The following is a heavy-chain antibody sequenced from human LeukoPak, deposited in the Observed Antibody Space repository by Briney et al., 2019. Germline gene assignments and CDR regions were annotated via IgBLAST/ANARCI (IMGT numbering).Heavy chain of an antibody. V-gene: IGHV1-69*13. CDR1: GGTFSSYA. J-gene: IGHJ3*02. D-gene: IGHD1-26*01. CDR3: ARGREESIKSPSLGASRHSPPVAFDI. Sequence: ASVKVSCKASGGTFSSYAISWVRQAPGQGLEWMGGIIPIFGTANYAQKFQGRVTITADESTSTAYMELSRLRSEDTAVYYCARGREESIKSPSLGASRHSPPVAFDIWGQGTMVTVSS. CDR2: IIPIFGTA.